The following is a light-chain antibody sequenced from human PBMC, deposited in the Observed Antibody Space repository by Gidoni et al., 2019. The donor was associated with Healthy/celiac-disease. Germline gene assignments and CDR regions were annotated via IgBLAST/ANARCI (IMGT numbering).Light chain of an antibody. J-gene: IGKJ2*01. CDR1: QTVSNNY. CDR2: DAY. CDR3: QQYGSSPRT. V-gene: IGKV3D-20*01. Sequence: EIVLTQSLATLSLSPGERATLSCGASQTVSNNYLAWYQQKPGPAPRLLIYDAYSRAAGIPDRFSGSGAGKDFTLTISRLEPEDFAVYYCQQYGSSPRTFGQGTKLEIK.